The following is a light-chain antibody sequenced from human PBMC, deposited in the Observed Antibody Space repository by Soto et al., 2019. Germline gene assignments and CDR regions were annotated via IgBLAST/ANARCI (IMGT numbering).Light chain of an antibody. CDR1: SSDVGGYDY. V-gene: IGLV2-14*01. Sequence: QSVLTQPASVSGSPGQSITISCTGTSSDVGGYDYVSWYQQHPGKAPKLMIYEVSNRPSGVSNRFSGSKSGNTASLTISGLQTEDEADYYCSSYTFSNTLVFGGGTKLTVL. J-gene: IGLJ2*01. CDR2: EVS. CDR3: SSYTFSNTLV.